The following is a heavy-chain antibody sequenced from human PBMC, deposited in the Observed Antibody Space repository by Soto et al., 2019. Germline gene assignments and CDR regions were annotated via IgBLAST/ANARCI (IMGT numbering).Heavy chain of an antibody. CDR1: GDTFISSG. J-gene: IGHJ3*02. CDR2: ISGYKGDT. D-gene: IGHD2-15*01. Sequence: VQSGAEVKKPGASVKVSYKASGDTFISSGISWVRQAPGQGLEWMGWISGYKGDTNYAQKFQGRVTLTTDTSTSTAYMELRSLTPGDTAIYYCARIEYCSGGNCYSAFDIWGQGTLVTVSS. CDR3: ARIEYCSGGNCYSAFDI. V-gene: IGHV1-18*01.